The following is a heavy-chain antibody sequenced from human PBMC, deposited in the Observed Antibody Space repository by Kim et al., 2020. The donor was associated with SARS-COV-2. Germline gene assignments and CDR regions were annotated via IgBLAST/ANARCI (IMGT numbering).Heavy chain of an antibody. CDR3: ARARSSSWLFDY. D-gene: IGHD6-13*01. V-gene: IGHV1-3*01. Sequence: FKGRVTCTRDTAASTAYMGLSSLRSEDTAVYYCARARSSSWLFDYWGQGTLVTVSS. J-gene: IGHJ4*02.